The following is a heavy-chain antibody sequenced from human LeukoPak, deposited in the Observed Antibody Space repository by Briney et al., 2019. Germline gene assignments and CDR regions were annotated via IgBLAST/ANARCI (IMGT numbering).Heavy chain of an antibody. J-gene: IGHJ5*02. CDR1: GFTFSSYA. CDR3: ARDPSTYYYGSGVPNWFDP. Sequence: GGSLRLSCAASGFTFSSYAMHWVRQAPGKGLEWVAVISYDGSNKYYADSVKGRFTISRDNSKNTLYLQMNSLRAEDTAVYYCARDPSTYYYGSGVPNWFDPWGQGTLVTVSS. D-gene: IGHD3-10*01. CDR2: ISYDGSNK. V-gene: IGHV3-30*04.